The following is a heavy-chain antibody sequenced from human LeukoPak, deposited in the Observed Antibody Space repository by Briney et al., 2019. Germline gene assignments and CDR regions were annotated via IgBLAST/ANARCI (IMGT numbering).Heavy chain of an antibody. V-gene: IGHV3-23*01. J-gene: IGHJ4*02. CDR2: ISGSGGST. D-gene: IGHD6-6*01. CDR1: GFTFSSYA. Sequence: GGSLRLSCAASGFTFSSYAMSWVRQAPGKGLEWVSAISGSGGSTYYADSVKGRFTISRDNAKNSLYLQMNSLRAEDTAVYYCARDADRIAARGYYFDYWGQGTLVTVSS. CDR3: ARDADRIAARGYYFDY.